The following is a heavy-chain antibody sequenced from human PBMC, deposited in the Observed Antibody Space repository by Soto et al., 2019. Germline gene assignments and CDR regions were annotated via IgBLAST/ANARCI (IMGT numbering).Heavy chain of an antibody. J-gene: IGHJ5*01. CDR1: GGTFSSCA. D-gene: IGHD6-13*01. V-gene: IGHV1-69*06. CDR3: ARAQGQQLVRDHWFDP. Sequence: SVKVSCKASGGTFSSCAISWVRQAPGQGLEWMGGIIPIFGTANYAQKFQGRVTITADKSTSTAYMELSSLRSEDTAVYYCARAQGQQLVRDHWFDPWGQGTLVTVSS. CDR2: IIPIFGTA.